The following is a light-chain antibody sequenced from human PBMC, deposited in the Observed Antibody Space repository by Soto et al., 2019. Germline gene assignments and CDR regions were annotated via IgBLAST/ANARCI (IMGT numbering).Light chain of an antibody. J-gene: IGKJ1*01. CDR1: QSLLHSNGYNY. Sequence: DIVVTQSPLSLPVTPGEPASISCRSSQSLLHSNGYNYLDWYLQKQGQSPQLLIYLGFNRASGVPDRFSGSGSGTDFTLKISRVEAEDVGVYYCMQTVQAPWTFGQGTKVEIK. CDR2: LGF. V-gene: IGKV2-28*01. CDR3: MQTVQAPWT.